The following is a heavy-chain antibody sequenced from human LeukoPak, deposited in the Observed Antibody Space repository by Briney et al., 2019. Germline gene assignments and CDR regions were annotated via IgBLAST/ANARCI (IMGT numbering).Heavy chain of an antibody. CDR2: IIPIFGTA. D-gene: IGHD2-2*02. CDR1: GGTFSSYA. V-gene: IGHV1-69*05. J-gene: IGHJ6*03. Sequence: ASVKVSCKASGGTFSSYAISWVRQAPGQGLEWMGGIIPIFGTANYAQKFQGRVTITTDESTSTAYMELSSLRSEDTAVYYCARGGEVVPAAITHSNYMDVWGKGTTVTVSS. CDR3: ARGGEVVPAAITHSNYMDV.